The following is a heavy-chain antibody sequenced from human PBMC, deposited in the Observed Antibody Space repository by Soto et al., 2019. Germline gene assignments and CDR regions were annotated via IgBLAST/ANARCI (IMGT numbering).Heavy chain of an antibody. CDR2: IYPDDSEI. Sequence: EVQLVQSGAEVKKPGESLKISCKTSGYSFVGYWIGWVRQMPEKGLEWMGIIYPDDSEIRYSPSFRGQVTISADKSINTAYLQWNSLKASDTAMYYGARGGSYYDYWGQGTLVTVSP. V-gene: IGHV5-51*01. CDR1: GYSFVGYW. CDR3: ARGGSYYDY. J-gene: IGHJ4*02. D-gene: IGHD1-26*01.